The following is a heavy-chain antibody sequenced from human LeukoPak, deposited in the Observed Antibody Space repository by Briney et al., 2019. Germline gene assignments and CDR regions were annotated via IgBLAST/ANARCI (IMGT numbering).Heavy chain of an antibody. Sequence: SETLSLTCAVYGGSFSGYYWVWIRQPPGKGLEWIGSIDYSGSTYYNASLKSRVTISVDTSKNQFSLKLNSVTAADTAVYYCARQWDDYIFDYWGQGTLVTVSS. CDR2: IDYSGST. J-gene: IGHJ4*02. CDR3: ARQWDDYIFDY. V-gene: IGHV4-39*01. CDR1: GGSFSGYY. D-gene: IGHD4-11*01.